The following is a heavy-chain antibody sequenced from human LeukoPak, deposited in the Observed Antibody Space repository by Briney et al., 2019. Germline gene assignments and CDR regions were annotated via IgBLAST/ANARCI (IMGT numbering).Heavy chain of an antibody. Sequence: GGSLRLSCAVSGFTFSGFWMSWSRQAPGKGLEWVASINSDGSEGYYADVVKGRFTISRDNSKNTLYLQMNSLRAEDTAVYYCARDPGYCSSTSCLTHPAYYYGMDVWGQGTTVTVSS. CDR2: INSDGSEG. V-gene: IGHV3-7*01. CDR3: ARDPGYCSSTSCLTHPAYYYGMDV. D-gene: IGHD2-2*01. CDR1: GFTFSGFW. J-gene: IGHJ6*02.